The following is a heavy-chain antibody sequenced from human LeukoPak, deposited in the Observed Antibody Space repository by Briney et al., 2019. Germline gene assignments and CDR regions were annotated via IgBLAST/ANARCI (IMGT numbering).Heavy chain of an antibody. CDR2: IYYSGST. CDR1: GGSISSSSYY. Sequence: SETLSLTCTVSGGSISSSSYYWGWIRQPPGKGLEWIGSIYYSGSTYYNPSLKSRVTIPVDTSRNQFSLRLSSVTAADTAVYYCARQGREWEPREMDYWGRGTLVTVSS. J-gene: IGHJ4*02. V-gene: IGHV4-39*01. D-gene: IGHD1-26*01. CDR3: ARQGREWEPREMDY.